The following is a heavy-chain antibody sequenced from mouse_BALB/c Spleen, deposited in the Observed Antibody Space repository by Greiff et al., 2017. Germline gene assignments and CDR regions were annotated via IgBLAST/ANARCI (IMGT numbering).Heavy chain of an antibody. CDR3: TRDFPDYYGSLFDY. CDR1: GFTFSSYA. V-gene: IGHV5-6-5*01. CDR2: ISSGGST. Sequence: EVKLVESGGGLVKPGGSLKLSCAASGFTFSSYAMSWVRQTPEKRLEWVASISSGGSTYYPDSVKGRFTISRDNAKNTLYLQMSSLKSEDTAMYYCTRDFPDYYGSLFDYWGQGTTLTVSS. D-gene: IGHD1-1*01. J-gene: IGHJ2*01.